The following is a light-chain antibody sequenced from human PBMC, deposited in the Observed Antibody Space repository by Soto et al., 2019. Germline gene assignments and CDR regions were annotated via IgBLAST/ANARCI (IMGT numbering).Light chain of an antibody. Sequence: EIVLTQSPDTLSLSPGERATLSCRASQIVDSRYFAWYQQKPGQPPRLLIFATSSRASGIPERFSGSGSATEFTLTISRLEPEDFAVYYCQEYGGSPLYAFGQGTKLEIK. V-gene: IGKV3-20*01. J-gene: IGKJ2*01. CDR1: QIVDSRY. CDR2: ATS. CDR3: QEYGGSPLYA.